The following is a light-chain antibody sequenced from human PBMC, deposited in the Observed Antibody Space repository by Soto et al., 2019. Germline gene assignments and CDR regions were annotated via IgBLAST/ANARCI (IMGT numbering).Light chain of an antibody. V-gene: IGKV3-20*01. CDR1: QSVSSSY. Sequence: EIVLTQSPGTLSLSPGERATLSCRASQSVSSSYLAWYQQKPGQAPRLLIYGASSRATGIPDRFSGSGSGTDFTLTISSLEPEDFAVSYCQQYGSSPGTFGQGTKVEMK. CDR2: GAS. J-gene: IGKJ1*01. CDR3: QQYGSSPGT.